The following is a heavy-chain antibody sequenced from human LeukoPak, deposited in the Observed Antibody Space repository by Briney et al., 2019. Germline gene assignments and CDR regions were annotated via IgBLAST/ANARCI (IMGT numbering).Heavy chain of an antibody. CDR2: IYYSGST. V-gene: IGHV4-59*01. J-gene: IGHJ5*02. CDR3: ARGTYYYDSSGYQKFDP. Sequence: SETLSLTCTVSGGSISNYYWSWIRQPPGKGLEWIGYIYYSGSTNYNPSLKSRVTISVDTSKNQFSLKLSSVTAADTAVYYCARGTYYYDSSGYQKFDPWGQGTLVTVSS. CDR1: GGSISNYY. D-gene: IGHD3-22*01.